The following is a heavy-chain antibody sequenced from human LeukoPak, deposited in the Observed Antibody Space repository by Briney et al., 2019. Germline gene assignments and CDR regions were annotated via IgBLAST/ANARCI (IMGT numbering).Heavy chain of an antibody. V-gene: IGHV4-34*01. D-gene: IGHD2-21*01. J-gene: IGHJ4*02. CDR2: INHSGST. CDR1: GGSFSGYY. Sequence: PSETLSLTCAVYGGSFSGYYWSWIRQPPGKGLEWIGEINHSGSTNYNPSLKSRVTISVDTSKNQFSLKLSSVTAADTAVYYCAREHTAAGIDYWGQGTLVTVSS. CDR3: AREHTAAGIDY.